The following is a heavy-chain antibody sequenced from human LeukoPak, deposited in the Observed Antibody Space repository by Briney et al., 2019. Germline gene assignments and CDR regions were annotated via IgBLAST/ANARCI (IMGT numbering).Heavy chain of an antibody. J-gene: IGHJ5*02. D-gene: IGHD3-3*01. V-gene: IGHV1-24*01. CDR1: GYTLTVLS. CDR3: ATVGFDFGVVKFPTNWFDP. Sequence: ASVKVSCKVSGYTLTVLSMHWVRQAPGKGLEWMGGFDPEDGETIYAQKFQGRVTMTEDTSTDTAYMELSSLRSEDTAVYYCATVGFDFGVVKFPTNWFDPWGQGTLVTVSS. CDR2: FDPEDGET.